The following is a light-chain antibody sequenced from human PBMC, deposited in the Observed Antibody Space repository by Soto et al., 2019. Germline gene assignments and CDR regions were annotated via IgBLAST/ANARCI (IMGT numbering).Light chain of an antibody. CDR3: CSYEGTYTSFV. CDR2: DVT. Sequence: QSALTQPRSVSGSPGQSVTISCTGSSSDVGGYNYVSWYQQQPGKAPKLLIYDVTIRTSGVSARFSGSKSGNTASLTISGLQAEDDDDYFCCSYEGTYTSFVLGTGTKVTV. CDR1: SSDVGGYNY. V-gene: IGLV2-11*01. J-gene: IGLJ1*01.